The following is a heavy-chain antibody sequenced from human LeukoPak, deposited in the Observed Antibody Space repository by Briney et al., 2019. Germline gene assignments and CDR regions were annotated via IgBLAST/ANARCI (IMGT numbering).Heavy chain of an antibody. D-gene: IGHD3-10*01. Sequence: GSLRLSCAASGFTFSSYAMSWVRQAPGKGLEWVSAARETGASTFYADSVKGRFTISRDNSKNTLYLQMNSLRAEDTAIYYCAKEKAGSGSYYVDYWGQGTLVTVSS. J-gene: IGHJ4*02. V-gene: IGHV3-23*01. CDR2: ARETGAST. CDR1: GFTFSSYA. CDR3: AKEKAGSGSYYVDY.